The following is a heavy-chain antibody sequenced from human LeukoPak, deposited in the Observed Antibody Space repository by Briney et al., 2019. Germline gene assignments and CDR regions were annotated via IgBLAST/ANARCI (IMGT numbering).Heavy chain of an antibody. V-gene: IGHV3-53*01. CDR2: IYSGGST. CDR3: ARGTYYGSGTYLLH. Sequence: PGGSLRLSCAASGFTVSSNYMSWVRQAPGKGLEWVSVIYSGGSTYYADSVKGRFTISRDNSKNTLYLQMNSLRVEDTAVYYCARGTYYGSGTYLLHWGQGTLVTVSS. D-gene: IGHD3-10*01. CDR1: GFTVSSNY. J-gene: IGHJ4*02.